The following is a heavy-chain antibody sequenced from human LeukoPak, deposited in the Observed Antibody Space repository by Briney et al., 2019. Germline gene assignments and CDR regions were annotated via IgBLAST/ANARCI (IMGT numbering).Heavy chain of an antibody. Sequence: GRSLRLSCAASGFTFSSYGMHWVRQAPGKGLEWVAVIWYDGSNKYYADSVKGRFTISRDNSKNTLYLQMNSLRAEDTAVYYCERDLVEQQLVTYDAFDIWGQGTMVTVSS. D-gene: IGHD6-13*01. V-gene: IGHV3-33*01. CDR3: ERDLVEQQLVTYDAFDI. J-gene: IGHJ3*02. CDR1: GFTFSSYG. CDR2: IWYDGSNK.